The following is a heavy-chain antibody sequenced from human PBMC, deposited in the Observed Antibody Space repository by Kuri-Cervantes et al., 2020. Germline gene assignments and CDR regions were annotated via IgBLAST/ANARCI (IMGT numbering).Heavy chain of an antibody. V-gene: IGHV4-39*07. D-gene: IGHD6-19*01. CDR3: ARDGWSYGNY. CDR2: INHSGST. CDR1: GGSISSSSYY. J-gene: IGHJ4*02. Sequence: SETLSLTCTVSGGSISSSSYYWSWIRQPPGKGLEWIGEINHSGSTNYNPSLKSRVTISVDTSKNQFSLKLSSVTAADTAVYYCARDGWSYGNYWGQGTLVTVSS.